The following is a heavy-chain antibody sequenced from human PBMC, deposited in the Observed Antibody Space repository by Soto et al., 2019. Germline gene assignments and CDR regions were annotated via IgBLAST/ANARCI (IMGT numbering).Heavy chain of an antibody. Sequence: GSSLRLSCAASGFTFSSYAMSWVRQAPGKGLEWVSRINSDGTTTNYADSVKGRFTISRDNARNTLYLQMNNLRAEDTAVNYCVRFGTYYDTSGYLYWGQGALVTVSS. J-gene: IGHJ4*02. D-gene: IGHD3-22*01. CDR3: VRFGTYYDTSGYLY. V-gene: IGHV3-74*01. CDR2: INSDGTTT. CDR1: GFTFSSYA.